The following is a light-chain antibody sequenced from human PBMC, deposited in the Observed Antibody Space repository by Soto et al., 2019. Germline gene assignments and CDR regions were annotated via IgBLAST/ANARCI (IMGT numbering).Light chain of an antibody. CDR1: QSISSL. CDR3: QQYSSYPLT. V-gene: IGKV1-5*03. CDR2: KAS. Sequence: DIQMTQSPSTLSASVGDRVTITCRASQSISSLLAWSQQKPGRAPTLVIYKASTLESGVPLRFSGSGSGTEFTLTISSLQPDDFATYYCQQYSSYPLTFGQGTRLEMK. J-gene: IGKJ5*01.